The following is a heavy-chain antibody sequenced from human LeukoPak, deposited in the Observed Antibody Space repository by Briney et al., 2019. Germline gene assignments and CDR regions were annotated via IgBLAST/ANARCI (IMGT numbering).Heavy chain of an antibody. CDR2: ISVYNGNT. D-gene: IGHD6-19*01. CDR1: GHTFTSYG. Sequence: GASVQVSCKSSGHTFTSYGINWVRQAPGQGLEWMGWISVYNGNTYYAQKFQGRTTMTTDTSTSTAYMDLRSLRSDDTAVYYCASAQEIAVAGSYFDYGAREPWSPSPQ. J-gene: IGHJ4*02. CDR3: ASAQEIAVAGSYFDY. V-gene: IGHV1-18*01.